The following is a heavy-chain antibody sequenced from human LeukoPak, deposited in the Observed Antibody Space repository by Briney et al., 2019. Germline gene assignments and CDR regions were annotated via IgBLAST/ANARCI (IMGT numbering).Heavy chain of an antibody. J-gene: IGHJ5*02. CDR2: ISAYNGNT. CDR3: ARVYSSGWPAGSWFDP. D-gene: IGHD6-19*01. CDR1: GYTFTSYG. V-gene: IGHV1-18*01. Sequence: ASVKVSCKASGYTFTSYGISWVRQAPGQGLEWMGWISAYNGNTNYAQRLQGRVTMTTDTSTSTAYMELRSLRSDDTAVYYCARVYSSGWPAGSWFDPWGQGTLVTDSS.